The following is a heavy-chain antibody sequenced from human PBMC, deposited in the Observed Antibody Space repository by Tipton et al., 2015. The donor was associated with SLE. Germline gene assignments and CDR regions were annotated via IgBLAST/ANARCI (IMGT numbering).Heavy chain of an antibody. D-gene: IGHD3-16*01. CDR1: GFTFSSYA. CDR2: ISYDGSNK. Sequence: SLRLSCAASGFTFSSYAMHWVRQAPGKGLEWVAVISYDGSNKYYAESVKGRFTISRENTKKSLYLQMTSLRAEDTAIYYCARMKTMEGSSYDTGAFDIWGQGTMVTVSS. CDR3: ARMKTMEGSSYDTGAFDI. V-gene: IGHV3-30*04. J-gene: IGHJ3*02.